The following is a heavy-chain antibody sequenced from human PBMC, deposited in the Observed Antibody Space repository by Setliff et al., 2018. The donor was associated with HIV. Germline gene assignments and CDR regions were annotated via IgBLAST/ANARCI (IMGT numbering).Heavy chain of an antibody. Sequence: SETLSLTCTVSGGSIRTGNYYWNWIRQPAGKGLEWIGHIHTTGSITYNPSLRSRVTISLDTSKNQVSLRLASVTAADTAVYYCARDGGGSGWSLGEFDFWGQGTLVTVSS. V-gene: IGHV4-61*09. D-gene: IGHD6-19*01. CDR2: IHTTGSI. J-gene: IGHJ4*02. CDR3: ARDGGGSGWSLGEFDF. CDR1: GGSIRTGNYY.